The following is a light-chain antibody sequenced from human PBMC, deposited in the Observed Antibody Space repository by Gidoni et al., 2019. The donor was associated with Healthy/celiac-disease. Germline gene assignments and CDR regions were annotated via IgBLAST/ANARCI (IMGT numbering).Light chain of an antibody. CDR2: GAS. J-gene: IGKJ2*01. CDR3: QQYGSSSYT. V-gene: IGKV3-20*01. Sequence: EIVLTQPPATMSLSPGERATLSCRASQSVCSSYLAWYQQKPGQAPRLLIYGASSRATGIPDRFSGSGSGTVFTLTISRLEPEDFAVYYCQQYGSSSYTFGQGTKLEIK. CDR1: QSVCSSY.